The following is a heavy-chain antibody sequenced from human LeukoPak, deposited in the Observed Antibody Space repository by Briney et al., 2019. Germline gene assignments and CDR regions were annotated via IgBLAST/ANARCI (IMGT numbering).Heavy chain of an antibody. V-gene: IGHV4-39*01. CDR1: GGSISSSSYY. CDR3: ARHKDYYYSYMDV. J-gene: IGHJ6*03. Sequence: PSETLSLTCTVSGGSISSSSYYWGWIRQPPGKGLEWIGSIYYSGSTYYNPSLKSRVTISVDTSKNQFSLNLSSVTAADTAVYYCARHKDYYYSYMDVWGKGTTVTISS. CDR2: IYYSGST.